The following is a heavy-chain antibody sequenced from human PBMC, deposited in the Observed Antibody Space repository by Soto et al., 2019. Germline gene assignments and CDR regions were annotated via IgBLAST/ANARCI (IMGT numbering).Heavy chain of an antibody. V-gene: IGHV4-30-4*01. CDR1: GGSISSGDYY. J-gene: IGHJ4*02. D-gene: IGHD1-26*01. CDR2: IYYSGST. Sequence: QVQLQESGPGLVKPSQTLSLTCTVSGGSISSGDYYWSWIRQPPGKGLEWIGYIYYSGSTYYNPSLKHRVTISVDTSKNQFSLNLSSVTAADTAVYYWAGARGEWELQGRAYFDYWGQGTLVTVSS. CDR3: AGARGEWELQGRAYFDY.